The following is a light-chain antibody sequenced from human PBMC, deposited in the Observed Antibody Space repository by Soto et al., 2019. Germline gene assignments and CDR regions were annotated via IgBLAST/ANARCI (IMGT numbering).Light chain of an antibody. CDR2: EVS. CDR3: SSYTSSSNLVV. V-gene: IGLV2-14*01. CDR1: SSDVGGYNY. J-gene: IGLJ1*01. Sequence: QSALTQPASVSGSPGQSITISCTGTSSDVGGYNYVSWYQQHPGKVPKLMIYEVSNRPSGVSNRFSGSKSGNTASLTISGLQAEDEADYYCSSYTSSSNLVVFGTGTKVNVL.